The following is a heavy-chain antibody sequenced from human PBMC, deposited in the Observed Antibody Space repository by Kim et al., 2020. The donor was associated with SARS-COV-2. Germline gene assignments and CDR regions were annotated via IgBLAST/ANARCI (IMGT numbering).Heavy chain of an antibody. J-gene: IGHJ4*02. D-gene: IGHD3-16*01. CDR1: GGSISSYY. Sequence: SETLSLTCTVSGGSISSYYWSWIRRPPGKGLEWIGYIYYSGSTNYNPSLKSRVTISVDTSKNQFSLKLSSVTAADTAVYYCAREVYDYVWGSYTVFDYWGQGTLVTVSS. CDR2: IYYSGST. V-gene: IGHV4-59*13. CDR3: AREVYDYVWGSYTVFDY.